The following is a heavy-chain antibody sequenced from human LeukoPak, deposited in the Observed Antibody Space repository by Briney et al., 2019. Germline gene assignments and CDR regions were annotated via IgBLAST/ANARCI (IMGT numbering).Heavy chain of an antibody. CDR1: GYTFTDYY. J-gene: IGHJ4*02. Sequence: GASVKVSCKASGYTFTDYYVHWVRQAPGQGLEWMGWINPNGGDTKYAQKFQGRVTMTRDTSISTVYMDLSGLRSDDTAVYYCARPPRIQLWYYFDYWGQGTLVTVSS. CDR2: INPNGGDT. CDR3: ARPPRIQLWYYFDY. D-gene: IGHD5-18*01. V-gene: IGHV1-2*02.